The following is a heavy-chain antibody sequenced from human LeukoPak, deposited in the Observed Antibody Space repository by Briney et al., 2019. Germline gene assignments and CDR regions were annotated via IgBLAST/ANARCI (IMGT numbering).Heavy chain of an antibody. V-gene: IGHV4-59*01. CDR2: IFYSGNT. CDR3: ARQTHHRSGYYIDY. J-gene: IGHJ4*02. Sequence: AETLSLTCTVSGYSITSYYWSWIRQPPGKGLEWIGYIFYSGNTDYNPSLKSRVTISVDTSKNQFSLKLDSVTAADTAVYYCARQTHHRSGYYIDYWGQGTLGTVSA. D-gene: IGHD3-22*01. CDR1: GYSITSYY.